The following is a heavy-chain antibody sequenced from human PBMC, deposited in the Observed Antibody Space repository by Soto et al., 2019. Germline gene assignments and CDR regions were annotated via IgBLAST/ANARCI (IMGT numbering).Heavy chain of an antibody. CDR1: GFTFSSYA. D-gene: IGHD6-19*01. CDR2: ISYDGSNK. CDR3: ARATSGWYKDAFDI. V-gene: IGHV3-30-3*01. J-gene: IGHJ3*02. Sequence: PGGSLRLSCAASGFTFSSYAMHWVRQAPGKGLEWVAVISYDGSNKYYADSVKGRFTISRDNSKNTLYLQMNSLRAEDTAVYYCARATSGWYKDAFDIWGQGTMVTVS.